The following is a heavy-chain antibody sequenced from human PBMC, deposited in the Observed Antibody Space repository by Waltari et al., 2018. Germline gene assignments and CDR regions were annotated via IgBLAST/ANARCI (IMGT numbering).Heavy chain of an antibody. CDR1: GFSFMGFA. CDR2: IRGSGATP. D-gene: IGHD3-16*02. Sequence: EVQLLESAGGLVQPGEDLRLSCAASGFSFMGFAMTWVRQAPGGGRGGVASIRGSGATPVYADSVKGRFTIVRDNSRDTVYLQMNSLRVDDSAVYYCAKGSRGYTNYFFDSWGQGTLVSVSS. CDR3: AKGSRGYTNYFFDS. V-gene: IGHV3-23*01. J-gene: IGHJ4*02.